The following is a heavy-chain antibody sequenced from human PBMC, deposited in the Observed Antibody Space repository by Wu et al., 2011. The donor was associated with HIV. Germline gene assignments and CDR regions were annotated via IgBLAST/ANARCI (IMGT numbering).Heavy chain of an antibody. D-gene: IGHD2-21*01. V-gene: IGHV1-18*01. Sequence: QVQLVQSGAEVKKPGASVKVSCKTSGYTFSTYGISWVRQAPGQGLEWMGWINTYNGDTNYAQKIQGRLTMTTDTFTSTAYMELRSLRSDDTAVYYCAREAPYPAWGQGTLVTVSS. CDR1: GYTFSTYG. CDR3: AREAPYPA. CDR2: INTYNGDT. J-gene: IGHJ5*02.